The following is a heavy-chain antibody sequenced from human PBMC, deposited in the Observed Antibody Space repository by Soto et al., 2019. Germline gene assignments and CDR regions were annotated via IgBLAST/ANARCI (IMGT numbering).Heavy chain of an antibody. CDR1: CFSFTNTDMG. CDR2: IYWNGDK. V-gene: IGHV2-5*01. Sequence: RPEPVNHTQALTLTCTFCCFSFTNTDMGVGWIRQPPGESREWLALIYWNGDKRYSPSLKTRLTVTKDPSLDQVVLTMTDMDPADTATYFCAHKVKNWNYFKGCFDAWGQGIVVTVSS. CDR3: AHKVKNWNYFKGCFDA. J-gene: IGHJ5*02. D-gene: IGHD1-7*01.